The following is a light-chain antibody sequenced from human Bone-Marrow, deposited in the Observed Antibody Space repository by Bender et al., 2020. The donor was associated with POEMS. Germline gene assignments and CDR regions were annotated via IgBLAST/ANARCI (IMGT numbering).Light chain of an antibody. Sequence: QSALTQPASVSGSPGQSITISCTGTSSDVVTYNVVSWYQQHPGKAPNLILYEGSKRPSGVSKRFSGSKSGNTASLTISGLQAEDEADYYCNSYTRGNTWIFGGGTKLTVL. CDR1: SSDVVTYNV. CDR2: EGS. CDR3: NSYTRGNTWI. V-gene: IGLV2-14*02. J-gene: IGLJ2*01.